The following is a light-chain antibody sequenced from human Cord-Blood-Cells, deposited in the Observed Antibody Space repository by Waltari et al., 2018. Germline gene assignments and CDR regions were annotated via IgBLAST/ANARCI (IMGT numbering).Light chain of an antibody. J-gene: IGKJ2*01. CDR1: QSVSSSY. Sequence: EIVLTQSPGTLSLSPGERDTLSCRASQSVSSSYLAWYQQKPGQAPRRLSYGASSRATGIPDRFSGSGSGTDFTLTISRLEPEDFAVYYCQQYGSSPMYTFGQGTKLEIK. CDR2: GAS. V-gene: IGKV3-20*01. CDR3: QQYGSSPMYT.